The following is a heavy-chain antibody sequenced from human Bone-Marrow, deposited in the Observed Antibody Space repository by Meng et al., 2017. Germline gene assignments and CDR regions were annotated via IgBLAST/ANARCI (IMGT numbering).Heavy chain of an antibody. V-gene: IGHV1-69*04. Sequence: SVKVSCKASGGTFSSYTISWVRQAPGQGLEWMGRIIPSLGIANYAQKFQGRVTITADKSTSTAYMELSRLRSDDTAVYYCAREGVVRGVTAKNLDYWGQGTLVTVSS. CDR3: AREGVVRGVTAKNLDY. J-gene: IGHJ4*02. CDR2: IIPSLGIA. D-gene: IGHD3-10*01. CDR1: GGTFSSYT.